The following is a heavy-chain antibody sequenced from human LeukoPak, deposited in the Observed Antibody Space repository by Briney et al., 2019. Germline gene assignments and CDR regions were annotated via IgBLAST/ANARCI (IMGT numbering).Heavy chain of an antibody. CDR3: ARDGHDVYGMDV. J-gene: IGHJ6*02. Sequence: GESLRLSCAASGFTFSSYWMPWVRQAPGQGLEWVSVIYSGGSTYYADSVKGRFTISRDNSKNTLYLQMNSLRAEDTAVYYCARDGHDVYGMDVWGQGTTVTVSS. D-gene: IGHD3-16*01. CDR1: GFTFSSYW. CDR2: IYSGGST. V-gene: IGHV3-66*01.